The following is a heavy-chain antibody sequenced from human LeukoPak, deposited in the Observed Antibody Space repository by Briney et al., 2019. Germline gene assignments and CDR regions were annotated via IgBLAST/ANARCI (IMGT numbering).Heavy chain of an antibody. V-gene: IGHV3-23*01. Sequence: GGSLRLSCAASGFTFSSYAMSWVRQAPGKGLEWVSAISGSGGSTYYADSVKGRFTISRDNSKNTLHLQMNSLRAEDTAVYYCAKADAVTAFLYGMDVWGQGTTVTVSS. CDR2: ISGSGGST. J-gene: IGHJ6*02. CDR3: AKADAVTAFLYGMDV. D-gene: IGHD2-21*02. CDR1: GFTFSSYA.